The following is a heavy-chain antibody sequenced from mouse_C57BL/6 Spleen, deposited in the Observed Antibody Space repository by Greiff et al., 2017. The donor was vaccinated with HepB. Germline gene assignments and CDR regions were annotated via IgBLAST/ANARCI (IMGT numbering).Heavy chain of an antibody. D-gene: IGHD1-1*01. Sequence: EVKLQESVAELVRPGASVKLSCTASGFNIKNTYMHWVKQRPEQGLEWIGRIDPANGNTKYAPKFQGKATITADTSSNTAYLQLSSLTSEDTAIYYCARGYYGSSAGFAYWGQGTLVTVSA. CDR1: GFNIKNTY. CDR3: ARGYYGSSAGFAY. V-gene: IGHV14-3*01. CDR2: IDPANGNT. J-gene: IGHJ3*01.